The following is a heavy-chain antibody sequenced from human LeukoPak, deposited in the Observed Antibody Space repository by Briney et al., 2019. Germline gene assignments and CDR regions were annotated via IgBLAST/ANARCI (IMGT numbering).Heavy chain of an antibody. CDR3: ARLGELSLDY. D-gene: IGHD3-16*02. CDR1: GGSFSGYY. Sequence: PSETLSLTCAVYGGSFSGYYWSWIRQPPGKGLEWIGEINHSGSTNYNPSLKSRVTISVDTSKNQFSLKLSSVTAADTAVNYCARLGELSLDYWGQGTLVTVSS. V-gene: IGHV4-34*01. CDR2: INHSGST. J-gene: IGHJ4*02.